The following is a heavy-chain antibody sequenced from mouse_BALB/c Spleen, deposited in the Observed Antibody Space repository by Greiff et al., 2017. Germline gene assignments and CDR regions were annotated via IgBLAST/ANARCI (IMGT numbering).Heavy chain of an antibody. CDR1: GYTFTSYW. D-gene: IGHD1-1*01. CDR2: IDPSDSYT. CDR3: TRRGYYGSRGDWFAY. J-gene: IGHJ3*01. Sequence: VQLQQPGAELVKPGASVNMSCKASGYTFTSYWMHWVKQRPGQGLEWIGTIDPSDSYTSYNQKFKGKATLTVDTSSSTAYMQLSSLTSEDSAVYYCTRRGYYGSRGDWFAYWGQGTLVTVSA. V-gene: IGHV1S127*01.